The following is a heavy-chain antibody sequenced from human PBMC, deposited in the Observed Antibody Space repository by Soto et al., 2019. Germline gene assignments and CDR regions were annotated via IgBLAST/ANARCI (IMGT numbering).Heavy chain of an antibody. Sequence: PGGSLRLSCAASGFPFSSYAMSWVRQAPGKGLEWVSAISGSGGSTYYADSVRGRFTISRDNSKNTLYLQMNSLRAEDTAVYYCAKGSTGTPGYWGQGTLVTVSS. J-gene: IGHJ4*02. D-gene: IGHD1-1*01. V-gene: IGHV3-23*01. CDR3: AKGSTGTPGY. CDR1: GFPFSSYA. CDR2: ISGSGGST.